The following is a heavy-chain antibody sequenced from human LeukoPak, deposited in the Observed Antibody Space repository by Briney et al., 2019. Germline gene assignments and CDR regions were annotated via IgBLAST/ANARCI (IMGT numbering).Heavy chain of an antibody. CDR3: ARDLVGATLFGYVY. CDR2: INPNSGGT. J-gene: IGHJ4*02. Sequence: GASVKVSCKASGYTFTGYYMHWVRQAPGQGLEWMGWINPNSGGTNYAQKFQGRVTMTRDTSISAAYMELSRLRSDDTAVYYCARDLVGATLFGYVYWGQGTLVTVSS. D-gene: IGHD1-26*01. V-gene: IGHV1-2*02. CDR1: GYTFTGYY.